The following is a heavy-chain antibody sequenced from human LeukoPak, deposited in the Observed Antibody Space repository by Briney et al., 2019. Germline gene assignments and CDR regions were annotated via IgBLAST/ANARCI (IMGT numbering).Heavy chain of an antibody. CDR2: IYYSGST. V-gene: IGHV4-30-4*08. D-gene: IGHD1-26*01. Sequence: SQTLSLTCTVSGGSISSGDYYWSWIRQPPGKVLEWIGYIYYSGSTYYNPSLKSRVTISVDTSKNQFSLKLSSVTAADTAVYYCARGLGGSERFDYWGQGTLVTVSS. CDR1: GGSISSGDYY. J-gene: IGHJ4*02. CDR3: ARGLGGSERFDY.